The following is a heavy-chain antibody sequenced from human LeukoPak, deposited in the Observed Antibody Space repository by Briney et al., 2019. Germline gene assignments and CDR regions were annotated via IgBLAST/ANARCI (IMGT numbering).Heavy chain of an antibody. D-gene: IGHD6-19*01. V-gene: IGHV3-23*01. J-gene: IGHJ4*02. CDR1: GFTFSSYA. CDR2: ISGSGGST. CDR3: AKDLARYSSGPGDYFDY. Sequence: GGSLRLSCAASGFTFSSYAMSWVRQAPGKGLEWVSAISGSGGSTYYADSVKDRFTISRDNSKNTLYLQMNSLRAEDTAVYYCAKDLARYSSGPGDYFDYWGQGTLVTVSS.